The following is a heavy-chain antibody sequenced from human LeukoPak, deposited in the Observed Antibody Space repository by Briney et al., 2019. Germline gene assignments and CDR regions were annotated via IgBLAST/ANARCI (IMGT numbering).Heavy chain of an antibody. CDR1: GYSFTSYW. V-gene: IGHV5-51*01. CDR2: IYPGDSDT. Sequence: GGSLKISCKGSGYSFTSYWIGWVRQMPGKGLEWMGIIYPGDSDTRYSPSFQGQVTISADKSISTAYLQWSSLKASDTAMYYCASWGAGTIFGVVTSIKDNWFDPWGQGTLVTVSS. D-gene: IGHD3-3*01. J-gene: IGHJ5*02. CDR3: ASWGAGTIFGVVTSIKDNWFDP.